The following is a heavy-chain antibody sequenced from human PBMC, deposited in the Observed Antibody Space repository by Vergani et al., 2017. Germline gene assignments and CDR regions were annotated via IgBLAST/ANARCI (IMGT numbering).Heavy chain of an antibody. CDR2: INWNGGRT. CDR1: GFTFDDYG. V-gene: IGHV3-20*01. Sequence: EVQLVESGGGVVRPGGSLRLSCAASGFTFDDYGMSWVRHAPGKGLEWVSGINWNGGRTGYADSVKGRFTISRDNAKNSLYLQMNSLSAEDTALYHCAGEVSGYCRSTSRHKSDYYYYYMDVWGKGTTVTVSS. J-gene: IGHJ6*03. CDR3: AGEVSGYCRSTSRHKSDYYYYYMDV. D-gene: IGHD2-2*02.